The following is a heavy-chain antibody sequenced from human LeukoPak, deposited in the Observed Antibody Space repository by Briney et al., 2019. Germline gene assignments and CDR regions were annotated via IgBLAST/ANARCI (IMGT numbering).Heavy chain of an antibody. CDR1: GGSISSGGYS. V-gene: IGHV4-30-2*01. CDR3: AGGVVQLGVAFDI. Sequence: SETLSLTCAVSGGSISSGGYSWSWIRQPPGKGLEWIGYIYHSGSTYYNPSLKSRVTISVDRSKNQFSLKLSSVTAADTAVYYCAGGVVQLGVAFDIWGQGTMVTVSS. J-gene: IGHJ3*02. D-gene: IGHD1-1*01. CDR2: IYHSGST.